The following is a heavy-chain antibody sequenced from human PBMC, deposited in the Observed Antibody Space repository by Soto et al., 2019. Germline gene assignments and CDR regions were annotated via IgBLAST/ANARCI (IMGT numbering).Heavy chain of an antibody. Sequence: VASVKVSCKASGYTFTSYGISWVRQAPGQGLEWMGWISAYNGNTNYAQKLQGRVTMTTDTSTSTAYMELRSLRSDDTAVYYCARVINLPGITGTHTTYYTDYSGQGTLVTVST. V-gene: IGHV1-18*01. CDR3: ARVINLPGITGTHTTYYTDY. CDR1: GYTFTSYG. D-gene: IGHD1-20*01. CDR2: ISAYNGNT. J-gene: IGHJ4*02.